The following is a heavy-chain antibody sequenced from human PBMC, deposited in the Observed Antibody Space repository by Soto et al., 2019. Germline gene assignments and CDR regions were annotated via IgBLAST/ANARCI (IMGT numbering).Heavy chain of an antibody. CDR1: GFTFSDYW. CDR2: IKQDGSDK. Sequence: EVQLVESGGGLVQPGGSLRLSCAASGFTFSDYWMSWVRQAPGKGLEWVANIKQDGSDKYYVDSVNGRFTISSNNAKNSLHLQRNILRAEDTAVYYCARDCVITFGGVIVLDYWGQGTLVTVSS. CDR3: ARDCVITFGGVIVLDY. V-gene: IGHV3-7*01. J-gene: IGHJ4*02. D-gene: IGHD3-16*02.